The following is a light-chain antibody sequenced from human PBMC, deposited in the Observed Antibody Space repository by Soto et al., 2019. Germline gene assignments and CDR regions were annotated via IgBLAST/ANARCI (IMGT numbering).Light chain of an antibody. CDR2: YAS. Sequence: EMVMTQSPATLSVSPGERVTLSCRASESVHRNLAWYQQKPCQGPSLLIYYASTRATGVPDRFTDSGSGTEYTLTISSLQAEDSGVYHCQHYNHWPPTCGPGTKVEIK. V-gene: IGKV3-15*01. CDR3: QHYNHWPPT. CDR1: ESVHRN. J-gene: IGKJ3*01.